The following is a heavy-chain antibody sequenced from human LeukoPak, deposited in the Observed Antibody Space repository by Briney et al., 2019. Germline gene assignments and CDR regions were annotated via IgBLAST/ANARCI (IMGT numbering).Heavy chain of an antibody. CDR3: ASDGGVRGIIMYYFDY. J-gene: IGHJ4*02. Sequence: ASVKVSCKASGYTFTDYYMHWVRQAPGQGLEWMGWINPNSGGTNSAQQFQGRVTMTRDTSISTAYMELSRLRSDDTAVYYCASDGGVRGIIMYYFDYWGQGTLVTV. CDR2: INPNSGGT. V-gene: IGHV1-2*02. D-gene: IGHD3-10*01. CDR1: GYTFTDYY.